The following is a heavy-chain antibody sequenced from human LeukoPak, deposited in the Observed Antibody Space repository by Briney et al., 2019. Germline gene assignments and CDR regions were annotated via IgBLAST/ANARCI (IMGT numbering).Heavy chain of an antibody. CDR3: AKELFVVVAATPSWFDP. Sequence: PGGSLRLSCAASGFTFSSYAMSWVRQAPGKGLEWVSALSGSGGSTYYADSVKGRFTISRHNSKNTLYLQMNSLRAGDTAVYYCAKELFVVVAATPSWFDPWGQGTLVTVSS. D-gene: IGHD2-15*01. J-gene: IGHJ5*02. CDR1: GFTFSSYA. CDR2: LSGSGGST. V-gene: IGHV3-23*01.